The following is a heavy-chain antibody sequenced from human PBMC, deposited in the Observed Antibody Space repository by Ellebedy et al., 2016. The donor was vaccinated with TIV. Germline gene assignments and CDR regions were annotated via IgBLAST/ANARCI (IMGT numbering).Heavy chain of an antibody. CDR2: LHSGGTT. J-gene: IGHJ4*02. V-gene: IGHV3-53*01. D-gene: IGHD4-17*01. Sequence: GESLKISXAASGFTISNNYMSWVRQAPGKGLEWVAILHSGGTTFYADSVKGRFTISRDSSKNTLYLQMSSLRVEDTAVYYCARAPTVTSVFDCWGQGTLVTVSS. CDR1: GFTISNNY. CDR3: ARAPTVTSVFDC.